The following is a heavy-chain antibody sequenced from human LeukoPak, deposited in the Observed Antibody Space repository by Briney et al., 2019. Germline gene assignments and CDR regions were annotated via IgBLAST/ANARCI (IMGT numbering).Heavy chain of an antibody. CDR2: ISYDGSNK. J-gene: IGHJ4*02. Sequence: GGSLRLSCAASGFTFSSYAMSWVRQAPGKGLEWVAVISYDGSNKYYADSVKGRFTISRDNSKNTLYLQMNSLRAEDTAVYYCARVGYYDSSGYRDTFDYWGQGTLVTVSS. CDR3: ARVGYYDSSGYRDTFDY. D-gene: IGHD3-22*01. V-gene: IGHV3-30*04. CDR1: GFTFSSYA.